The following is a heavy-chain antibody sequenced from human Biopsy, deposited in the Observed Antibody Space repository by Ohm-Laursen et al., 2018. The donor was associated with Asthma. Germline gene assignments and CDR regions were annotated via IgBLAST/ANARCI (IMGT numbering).Heavy chain of an antibody. CDR1: GFTFDDFA. D-gene: IGHD3-3*01. CDR3: ARVSALYDFWSGYSLYDY. Sequence: LRLSCAASGFTFDDFAMHWVRQAPGKGLEWVASVSWNSRDIAYADSVRGRFAISRDNAENTLYLRMNSLRAEDTAVYYCARVSALYDFWSGYSLYDYWGQGTLITVSS. J-gene: IGHJ4*02. CDR2: VSWNSRDI. V-gene: IGHV3-9*01.